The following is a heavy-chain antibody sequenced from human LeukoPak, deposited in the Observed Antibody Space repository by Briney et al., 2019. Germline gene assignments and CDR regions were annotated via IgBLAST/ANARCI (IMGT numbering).Heavy chain of an antibody. CDR3: TRDGRGYPGRHAFDV. CDR1: GGSVSSGGYY. CDR2: VYYSGDT. Sequence: SETLSLTCTVSGGSVSSGGYYWTWIRQHPGKGLEWVGNVYYSGDTQYNPSLKSRVIMSMDTSKQQFSLHLDSVTAADTAVYYCTRDGRGYPGRHAFDVWGQGTLVLVSS. J-gene: IGHJ3*01. D-gene: IGHD3-22*01. V-gene: IGHV4-31*03.